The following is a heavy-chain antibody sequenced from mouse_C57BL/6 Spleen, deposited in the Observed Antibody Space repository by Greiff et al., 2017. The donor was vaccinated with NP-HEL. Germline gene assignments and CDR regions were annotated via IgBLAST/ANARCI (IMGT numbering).Heavy chain of an antibody. Sequence: QVQLKESGPGLVQPSQSLSITCTVSGFSLTSYGVHWVRQSPGKGLEWLGVIWRGGSTDCNAAFMSRLSITKDNSKSQVFLKMNSLQADDTAIYYCAEGWGSSYWWYFDVWGTGTTVTVSS. CDR2: IWRGGST. J-gene: IGHJ1*03. CDR3: AEGWGSSYWWYFDV. V-gene: IGHV2-5*01. CDR1: GFSLTSYG. D-gene: IGHD1-1*01.